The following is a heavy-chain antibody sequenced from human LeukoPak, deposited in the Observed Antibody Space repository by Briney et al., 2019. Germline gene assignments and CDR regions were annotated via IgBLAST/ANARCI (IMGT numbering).Heavy chain of an antibody. Sequence: GGSLRLSCAASGFTFSSYAMSWVRQAPGKGLEWVSAISGSGGSTYYADSVKGRFTISRDNSKNTLYLQVNSLRAEDTAVYYCAKGFGVTMIFDYYGMDVWGQGTTVTVSS. J-gene: IGHJ6*02. CDR2: ISGSGGST. V-gene: IGHV3-23*01. D-gene: IGHD3-22*01. CDR1: GFTFSSYA. CDR3: AKGFGVTMIFDYYGMDV.